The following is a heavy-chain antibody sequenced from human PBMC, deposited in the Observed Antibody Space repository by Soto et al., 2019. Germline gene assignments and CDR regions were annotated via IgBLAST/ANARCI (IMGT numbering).Heavy chain of an antibody. CDR1: GYTFTSYG. CDR2: ISAYNGNT. Sequence: ASVKVSCKASGYTFTSYGISWVRQAPGQGLEWMGWISAYNGNTNYAQTLQGRVTMTTDTSTSTAYMELRSLRSDDTAVYYCARDQVPPVYSGSDFWSGYYTAYYYGMDVWGQGTTVTVSS. J-gene: IGHJ6*02. CDR3: ARDQVPPVYSGSDFWSGYYTAYYYGMDV. V-gene: IGHV1-18*01. D-gene: IGHD3-3*01.